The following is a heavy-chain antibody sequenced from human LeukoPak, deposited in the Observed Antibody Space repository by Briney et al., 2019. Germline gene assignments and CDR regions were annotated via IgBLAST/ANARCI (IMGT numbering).Heavy chain of an antibody. CDR1: GGSISSGGYS. D-gene: IGHD6-13*01. Sequence: SETLSLTCAVSGGSISSGGYSWSWIRQPPGKGLEWIGYIYHSGSTYYNPSLKSRVTISVDRSKNQFSLKLSSVTAADTAVYYCACGYSSSWWGNYYFDYWGQETLVTGSS. CDR3: ACGYSSSWWGNYYFDY. CDR2: IYHSGST. J-gene: IGHJ4*02. V-gene: IGHV4-30-2*01.